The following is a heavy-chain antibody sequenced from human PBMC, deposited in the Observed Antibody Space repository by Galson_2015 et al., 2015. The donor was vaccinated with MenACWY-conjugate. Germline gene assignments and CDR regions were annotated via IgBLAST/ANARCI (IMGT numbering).Heavy chain of an antibody. CDR1: GGSISTGGSY. CDR3: ARVRCNNNSCYYDY. D-gene: IGHD2-2*01. J-gene: IGHJ4*02. CDR2: IYYTGNT. V-gene: IGHV4-31*01. Sequence: LSLTCIVSGGSISTGGSYWSWIRQHPGKGLEWIGYIYYTGNTYYNPSLESLVIISVDTSKNQFSLKLTSVTAADTAVYYCARVRCNNNSCYYDYWGQGTLVTVSS.